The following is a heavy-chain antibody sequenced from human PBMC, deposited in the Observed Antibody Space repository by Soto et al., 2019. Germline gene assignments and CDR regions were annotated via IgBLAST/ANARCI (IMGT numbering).Heavy chain of an antibody. V-gene: IGHV3-30-3*01. CDR1: GFTFSSYA. Sequence: QSGGSLRLSCAASGFTFSSYAMHWVRQAPGKGLEWVAVISYDGSNKYYADSVKGRFTISRDNSKNTLYLQMNSLRAEDTAVYYRAREDYYYYGMDVWGQGTTVTVSS. CDR2: ISYDGSNK. CDR3: AREDYYYYGMDV. J-gene: IGHJ6*02.